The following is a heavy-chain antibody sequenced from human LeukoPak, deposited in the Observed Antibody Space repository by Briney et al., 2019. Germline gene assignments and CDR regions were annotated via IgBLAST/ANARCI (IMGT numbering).Heavy chain of an antibody. J-gene: IGHJ4*02. Sequence: GGSLRLSCAASGFTVSSNYMSWVRQAPGKRLEWVAVISYDGSNKYYADSVKGRFTISRDNSKNTLYLQMNSLRAEDTAVYYCAKDGNSAFDYWGQGTLVTVSS. D-gene: IGHD4-23*01. CDR2: ISYDGSNK. CDR1: GFTVSSNY. V-gene: IGHV3-30*18. CDR3: AKDGNSAFDY.